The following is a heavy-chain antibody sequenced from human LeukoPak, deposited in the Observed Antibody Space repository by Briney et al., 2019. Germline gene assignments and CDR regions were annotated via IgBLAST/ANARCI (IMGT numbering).Heavy chain of an antibody. CDR2: IIPIFGTA. D-gene: IGHD6-19*01. J-gene: IGHJ3*02. V-gene: IGHV1-69*05. CDR3: ARDRVSSGWVDAFDI. Sequence: SVKVSCKASGGTYSSYAISWVRQAPGQGLEWMGGIIPIFGTANYAQKFQGRVTITTDESTSTAYMELSSLRSEDTAVYYCARDRVSSGWVDAFDIWGQGTMVTVSS. CDR1: GGTYSSYA.